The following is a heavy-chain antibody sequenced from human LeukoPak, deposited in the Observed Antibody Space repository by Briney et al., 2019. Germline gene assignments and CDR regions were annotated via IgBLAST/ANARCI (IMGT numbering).Heavy chain of an antibody. Sequence: GGSLRLSCVASGLTFDDYGMHWVRQAPGKGLEWVAVIWYDGSNKYYADSVKGRFTISRDNSKNTLYLQMNSLRAEDTAVYYCARLAAAGHFDYWGQGTLVTVSS. CDR3: ARLAAAGHFDY. D-gene: IGHD6-13*01. CDR1: GLTFDDYG. J-gene: IGHJ4*02. V-gene: IGHV3-33*08. CDR2: IWYDGSNK.